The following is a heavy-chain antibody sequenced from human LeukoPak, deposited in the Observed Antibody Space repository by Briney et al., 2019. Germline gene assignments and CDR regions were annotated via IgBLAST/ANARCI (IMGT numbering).Heavy chain of an antibody. D-gene: IGHD3-3*01. CDR3: ARHLRFLEWHGDAFDI. J-gene: IGHJ3*02. CDR1: GGSISSYY. CDR2: IYYSGST. Sequence: SETLSLTCTVSGGSISSYYWSWIRQPPGKGLEWIGYIYYSGSTNYNPSLKSRVTISVDTSKNQSSLKLSSVTAADTAVYYCARHLRFLEWHGDAFDIWGQGTMVTVSS. V-gene: IGHV4-59*08.